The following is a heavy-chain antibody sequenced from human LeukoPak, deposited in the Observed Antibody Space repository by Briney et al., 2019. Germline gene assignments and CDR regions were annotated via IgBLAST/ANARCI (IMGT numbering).Heavy chain of an antibody. Sequence: SETLSLTCTVSGGSISGYYWSWIRQPPGKGLEWIGYVYYSGSTNYNPSLKNRVSMSVDTSKNQFSLKLNSVTAADTAVYYRARRLGIGYCSGVSCYYYMDVWGKGTTVTVSS. CDR3: ARRLGIGYCSGVSCYYYMDV. V-gene: IGHV4-59*01. CDR2: VYYSGST. CDR1: GGSISGYY. J-gene: IGHJ6*03. D-gene: IGHD2-15*01.